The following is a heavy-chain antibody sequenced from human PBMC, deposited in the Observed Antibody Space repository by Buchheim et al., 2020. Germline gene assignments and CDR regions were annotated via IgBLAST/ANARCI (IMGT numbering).Heavy chain of an antibody. D-gene: IGHD6-19*01. CDR2: INPNSGGT. J-gene: IGHJ4*02. CDR1: GYTFTGYY. V-gene: IGHV1-2*06. CDR3: ARTRASYPGIAVGGGYFDY. Sequence: QVQLVQSGAEVKKPGASVKVSCKASGYTFTGYYMHWVRQAPGQGLEWIGRINPNSGGTNYAQKFQGRVTMTRDTSLSTAYMGLSRLRSDDTAVYYCARTRASYPGIAVGGGYFDYWGQGTL.